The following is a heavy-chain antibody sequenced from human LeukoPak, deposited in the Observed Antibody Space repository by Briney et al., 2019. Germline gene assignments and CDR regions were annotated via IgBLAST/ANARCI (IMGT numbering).Heavy chain of an antibody. D-gene: IGHD4-11*01. Sequence: SETLSLTCTVSGGSISSSSYYWGWIRQPPGKGLGWIGSIYYSGSTYYNPSLKSRVTISVDTSKNQFSLKLSSVTAADTAVYYCARLRDYSNVPHWGQGTLVTVSS. CDR3: ARLRDYSNVPH. CDR2: IYYSGST. J-gene: IGHJ4*02. V-gene: IGHV4-39*01. CDR1: GGSISSSSYY.